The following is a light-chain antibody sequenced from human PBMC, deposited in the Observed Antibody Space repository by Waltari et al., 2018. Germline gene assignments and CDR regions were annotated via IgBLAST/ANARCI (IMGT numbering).Light chain of an antibody. CDR2: AAS. CDR1: QRISTF. V-gene: IGKV1-39*01. Sequence: DIQMTQSPSSLSASIGDRVTITCRASQRISTFLNWYQQKPGKAPKLLIYAASTLQSGVPSRFSGSGSGTDFTLTISSLQPEDFATYYCQQSYNPLTWTFGQGTKV. J-gene: IGKJ1*01. CDR3: QQSYNPLTWT.